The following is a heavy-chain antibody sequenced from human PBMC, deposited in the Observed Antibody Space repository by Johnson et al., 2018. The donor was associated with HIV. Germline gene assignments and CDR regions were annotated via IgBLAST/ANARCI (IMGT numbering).Heavy chain of an antibody. V-gene: IGHV3-30*03. CDR3: ARDATAAGARTFDI. CDR2: ISSAGSNK. CDR1: GFTFRNYA. D-gene: IGHD6-13*01. J-gene: IGHJ3*02. Sequence: QVQLVESGGGVVQPGRSLRLSCAASGFTFRNYAMDWVRQAPGKGLEWVAVISSAGSNKNYADSVKGRFTISRDNSKNTLYLQMNSLRAEDTAVYYCARDATAAGARTFDIWGQGTMVTVSS.